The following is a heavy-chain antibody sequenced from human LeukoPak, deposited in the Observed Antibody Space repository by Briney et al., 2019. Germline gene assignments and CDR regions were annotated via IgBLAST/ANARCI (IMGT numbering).Heavy chain of an antibody. CDR3: ARGRRDGYNYPFDY. Sequence: KGLEWIGYIYYSGSTYYNPSLKSRVTISVDTSKNQFSLKLSSVTAADTAVYYCARGRRDGYNYPFDYWGQGTLVTVSS. D-gene: IGHD5-24*01. J-gene: IGHJ4*02. V-gene: IGHV4-31*02. CDR2: IYYSGST.